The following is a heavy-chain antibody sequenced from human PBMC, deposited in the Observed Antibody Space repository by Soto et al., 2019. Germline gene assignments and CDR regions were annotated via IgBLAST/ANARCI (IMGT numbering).Heavy chain of an antibody. CDR3: AKNQGVELVPLANVDWFDP. D-gene: IGHD1-26*01. V-gene: IGHV3-23*01. Sequence: EVVLLESGGGLEQPGGSLRLSCAASGFMFENFGMSWVRQAPGKGLEWISSVSGSGLKKYYADSVKGRLTISRDNSKSTLYLELNNLRAEDTAVYHCAKNQGVELVPLANVDWFDPWGQGSVVTVSS. J-gene: IGHJ5*02. CDR1: GFMFENFG. CDR2: VSGSGLKK.